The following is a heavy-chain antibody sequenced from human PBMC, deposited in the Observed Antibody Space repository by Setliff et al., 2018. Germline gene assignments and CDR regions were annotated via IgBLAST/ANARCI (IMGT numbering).Heavy chain of an antibody. V-gene: IGHV4-38-2*01. CDR1: GYSISSGNY. Sequence: SETLSLTCAVSGYSISSGNYWGWIRQPPGKGLEWIGEINHSGSSNYNPSLKSRVTISVDTSKNQFSLNLSSVTAADTAVYYCARGPRYSGSYYVNYWGQGTLVTVSS. CDR3: ARGPRYSGSYYVNY. CDR2: INHSGSS. J-gene: IGHJ4*02. D-gene: IGHD1-26*01.